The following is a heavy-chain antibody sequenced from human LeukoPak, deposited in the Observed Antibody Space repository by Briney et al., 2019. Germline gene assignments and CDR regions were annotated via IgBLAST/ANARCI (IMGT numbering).Heavy chain of an antibody. CDR1: GFTFGDYG. V-gene: IGHV3-49*04. J-gene: IGHJ4*02. Sequence: GGSLRLSCTASGFTFGDYGRSGVRQAPGKGMEGRGLIRRRANDGTTEYAASVKGRFTISRDDSKTIAYLQMNGLQTEDTALYYCTRADGDYDHRFFDYWGQGTQVIVSS. CDR2: IRRRANDGTT. D-gene: IGHD4-17*01. CDR3: TRADGDYDHRFFDY.